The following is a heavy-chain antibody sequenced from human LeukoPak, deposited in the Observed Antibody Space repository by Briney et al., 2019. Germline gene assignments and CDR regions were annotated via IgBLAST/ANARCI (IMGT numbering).Heavy chain of an antibody. CDR1: GFTFSDYY. D-gene: IGHD6-19*01. CDR2: ISSSGSTI. Sequence: GGSLRLSCAASGFTFSDYYMSWIRQAPGKGLEWVSYISSSGSTIYYADSVKGRFTISRDNAKNSLYPQMNSLRAEDTAVYYCARDSEAVAGNFDYWGQGTLVTVSS. J-gene: IGHJ4*02. V-gene: IGHV3-11*01. CDR3: ARDSEAVAGNFDY.